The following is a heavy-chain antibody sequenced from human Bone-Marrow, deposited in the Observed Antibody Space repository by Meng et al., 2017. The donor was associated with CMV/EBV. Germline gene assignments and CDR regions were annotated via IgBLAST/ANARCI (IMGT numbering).Heavy chain of an antibody. CDR2: ISYDGSNK. D-gene: IGHD3-3*01. CDR3: ARGIKYDFWSGYLSSGSYYYGMDV. J-gene: IGHJ6*02. Sequence: GESLKISCAASGFTFSSYAMHWVRQAPGKGLEWVAVISYDGSNKYYADSVKGRFTISRDNSKNTLYLQMNSLRAEDTAVYYCARGIKYDFWSGYLSSGSYYYGMDVWGQGTTVTFSS. V-gene: IGHV3-30*04. CDR1: GFTFSSYA.